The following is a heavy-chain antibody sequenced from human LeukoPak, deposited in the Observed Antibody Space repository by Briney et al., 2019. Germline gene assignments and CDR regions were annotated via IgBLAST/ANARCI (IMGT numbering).Heavy chain of an antibody. Sequence: PGGSLRLSCAASGFTFSGYEMNWVRQAPGKGLEWVSYISSSGSPIYYADSVEGRFTISRDNAKNSLFLQMSSLRAEDTAVYYCARDKRLSGSSTDDAFDIWGQGTVVTVSS. CDR1: GFTFSGYE. CDR2: ISSSGSPI. D-gene: IGHD1-26*01. J-gene: IGHJ3*02. V-gene: IGHV3-48*03. CDR3: ARDKRLSGSSTDDAFDI.